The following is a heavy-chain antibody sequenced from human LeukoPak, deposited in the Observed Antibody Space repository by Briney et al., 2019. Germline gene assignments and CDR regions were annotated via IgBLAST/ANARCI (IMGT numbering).Heavy chain of an antibody. CDR2: INPNSGGT. V-gene: IGHV1-2*06. Sequence: GAPVKVSCKASGYTFTGYYMHWVRQAPGQGLEWMGRINPNSGGTNYAQKFQGRVTMTRDTSISTAYMELSRLRSDDTAVYYCARGTYDSSGNDNWGQGTLVTVSS. CDR1: GYTFTGYY. D-gene: IGHD3-22*01. CDR3: ARGTYDSSGNDN. J-gene: IGHJ4*02.